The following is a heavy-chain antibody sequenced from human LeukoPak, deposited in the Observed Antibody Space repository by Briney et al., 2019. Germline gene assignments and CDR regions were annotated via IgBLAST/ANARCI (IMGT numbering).Heavy chain of an antibody. V-gene: IGHV3-48*04. J-gene: IGHJ5*02. Sequence: PGGSLRLSCAASGFTFSSYDMNWVRQAPGKGLEWVSYISTSSDSIYYADSVKGRFTISRDNAKNSLFLQMNSLRAEDTAVYYCAKDPYSSGSDWFDPWGQGTLVTVSS. D-gene: IGHD6-19*01. CDR2: ISTSSDSI. CDR3: AKDPYSSGSDWFDP. CDR1: GFTFSSYD.